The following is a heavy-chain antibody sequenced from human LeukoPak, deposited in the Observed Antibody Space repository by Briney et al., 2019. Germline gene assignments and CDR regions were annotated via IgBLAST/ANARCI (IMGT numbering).Heavy chain of an antibody. D-gene: IGHD2/OR15-2a*01. J-gene: IGHJ6*02. CDR3: ARIPFSYYGMDV. V-gene: IGHV4-34*01. Sequence: SETLSLTCAVYGGSLSGYYWSWIRQPPGKGLEWIGEINHSGSTNYNPSLKSRVTISVDKSKNQFSLKLSSVTAAVTAVYYCARIPFSYYGMDVWGQGTTVTVSS. CDR1: GGSLSGYY. CDR2: INHSGST.